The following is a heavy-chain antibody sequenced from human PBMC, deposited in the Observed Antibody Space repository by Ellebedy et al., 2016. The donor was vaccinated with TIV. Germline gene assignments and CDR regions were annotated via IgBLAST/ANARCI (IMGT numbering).Heavy chain of an antibody. CDR3: SKEGRDDYNPYLDH. D-gene: IGHD5-24*01. V-gene: IGHV3-48*04. CDR1: GFTFSAYN. J-gene: IGHJ4*02. Sequence: PGGSLRLSCAASGFTFSAYNMNRVRQVPGKGLAWVSYVRRRCDSIYYVDSVRGRFTISRDNTKNSLFLQMDSLRAENSAVYYCSKEGRDDYNPYLDHWGQGTLVTVSS. CDR2: VRRRCDSI.